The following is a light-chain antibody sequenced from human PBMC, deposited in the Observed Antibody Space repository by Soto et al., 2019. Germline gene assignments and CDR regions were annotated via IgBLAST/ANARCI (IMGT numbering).Light chain of an antibody. Sequence: EMVLTQSPGTLSLSPGERATLSCRATQSVSSSYLAWYQQKPGQAPRLLVYSASTRATGVPDRFSGSGSGTDFTLTISRLEPEDFAVYYCQQFGNSVYTFGQGTNLEMK. J-gene: IGKJ2*01. CDR3: QQFGNSVYT. CDR2: SAS. V-gene: IGKV3-20*01. CDR1: QSVSSSY.